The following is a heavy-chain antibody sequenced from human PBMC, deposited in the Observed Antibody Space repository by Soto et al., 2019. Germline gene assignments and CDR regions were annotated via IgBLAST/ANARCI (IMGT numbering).Heavy chain of an antibody. CDR1: GGTFSSYA. CDR2: IIPIFGTA. D-gene: IGHD2-15*01. Sequence: QVQLVQSGAEVKKPGSSVNVSCKASGGTFSSYAISWVRQAPGQGIEWRGGIIPIFGTANYAQKFQGRVTITADESTRPAYMELSSLRSEDTAVYYCARDVGFCSGGSCYEFGYCGQGTLVTFSS. CDR3: ARDVGFCSGGSCYEFGY. J-gene: IGHJ4*02. V-gene: IGHV1-69*01.